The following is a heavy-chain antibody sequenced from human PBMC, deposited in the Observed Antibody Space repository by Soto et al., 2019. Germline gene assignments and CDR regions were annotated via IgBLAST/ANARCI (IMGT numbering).Heavy chain of an antibody. J-gene: IGHJ4*02. D-gene: IGHD3-22*01. CDR3: VRDRPDSSGYSYFDY. CDR1: GYTFTSYG. CDR2: ISAYNGNT. Sequence: ASVKVSCTASGYTFTSYGISWVRQAPGQGLEWMGWISAYNGNTNYAQKLQGRVTMTTDTSTSTAYMELRSLRSDDTAVYYCVRDRPDSSGYSYFDYWGQGTLVTVSS. V-gene: IGHV1-18*01.